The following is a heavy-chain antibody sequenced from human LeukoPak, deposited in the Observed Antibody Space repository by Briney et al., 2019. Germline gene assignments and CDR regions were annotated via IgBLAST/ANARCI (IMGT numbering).Heavy chain of an antibody. J-gene: IGHJ4*02. Sequence: ASVKVSCKASGYTFTGYYMHWVRQAPGQGLEWMGWINPNSGGTNYAQKFQGRVTMTRDTSISTAYMELSRLRSDDTAVYYCAREGPDYGGEAPDIFDYWGQGTLVTVPS. CDR2: INPNSGGT. CDR3: AREGPDYGGEAPDIFDY. D-gene: IGHD4-23*01. V-gene: IGHV1-2*02. CDR1: GYTFTGYY.